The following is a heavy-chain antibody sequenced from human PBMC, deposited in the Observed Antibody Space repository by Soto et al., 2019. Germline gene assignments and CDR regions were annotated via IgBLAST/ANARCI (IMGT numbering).Heavy chain of an antibody. J-gene: IGHJ6*02. CDR3: TREYYDFWSAPLRGMDV. V-gene: IGHV3-30-3*01. D-gene: IGHD3-3*01. CDR1: SSAFENFS. Sequence: GRPLSQYRSTSSSAFENFSLKRVPQAPGKGLEWLAVISYDGSNKNYADSVKGRFTISRDSSKNTLDLQMNSLRAEDTAVYYCTREYYDFWSAPLRGMDVWGQGT. CDR2: ISYDGSNK.